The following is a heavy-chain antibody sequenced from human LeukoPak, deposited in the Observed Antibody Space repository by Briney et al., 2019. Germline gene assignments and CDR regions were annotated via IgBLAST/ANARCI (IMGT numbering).Heavy chain of an antibody. D-gene: IGHD1-26*01. CDR3: VRGGSYTMVKNH. Sequence: PSETLSLTCTVSGGSISSSSYYWGWIRQPPGKGLEWIGSMYSSGSTYYNPSLKSRVTILVDTSKNQFSLKLSSVTAADTAVYYCVRGGSYTMVKNHWGQGTLVTVSS. V-gene: IGHV4-39*07. CDR2: MYSSGST. J-gene: IGHJ5*02. CDR1: GGSISSSSYY.